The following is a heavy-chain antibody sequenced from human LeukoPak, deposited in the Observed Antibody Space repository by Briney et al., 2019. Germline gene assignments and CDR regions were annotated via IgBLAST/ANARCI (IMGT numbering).Heavy chain of an antibody. CDR3: AKDLYVSSSIAAAGDAFDI. J-gene: IGHJ3*02. CDR2: ISGGGGST. Sequence: GGSLRLSCAASGFTFSSYAMSWVRQAPGKGLEWVSAISGGGGSTYYADSVKDRFTISRDNSKNTLYLQMNSLRAEDTAVYYCAKDLYVSSSIAAAGDAFDIWGQGTMVTVSS. V-gene: IGHV3-23*01. D-gene: IGHD6-13*01. CDR1: GFTFSSYA.